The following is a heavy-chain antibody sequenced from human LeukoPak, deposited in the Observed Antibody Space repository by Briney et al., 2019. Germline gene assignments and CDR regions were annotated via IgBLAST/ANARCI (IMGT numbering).Heavy chain of an antibody. CDR1: SSYA. V-gene: IGHV4-39*01. J-gene: IGHJ3*02. Sequence: SSYAMSWVRQPPGKGLEWIGSIYYSGSTYYNPSLKSRVTISVDTSKNQFSLKLSSVTAADTAVYHCARARKQQLYFDAFDIWGQGTMVTVSS. CDR3: ARARKQQLYFDAFDI. CDR2: IYYSGST. D-gene: IGHD6-13*01.